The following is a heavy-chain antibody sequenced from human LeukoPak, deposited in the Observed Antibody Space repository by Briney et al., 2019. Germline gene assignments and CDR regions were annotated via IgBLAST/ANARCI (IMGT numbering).Heavy chain of an antibody. V-gene: IGHV1-46*01. Sequence: ASVKVSCKASGYTFTIYYMHCVRQAPGQGFEWMGIIKVSGGSTSYAQKFQGRVTMTRDTSTSTVYMELRSMRSEDTAVYYCARDLAKYSSSWFRDYYYYGMELWGQGTTVTVSS. CDR1: GYTFTIYY. CDR3: ARDLAKYSSSWFRDYYYYGMEL. D-gene: IGHD6-13*01. CDR2: IKVSGGST. J-gene: IGHJ6*02.